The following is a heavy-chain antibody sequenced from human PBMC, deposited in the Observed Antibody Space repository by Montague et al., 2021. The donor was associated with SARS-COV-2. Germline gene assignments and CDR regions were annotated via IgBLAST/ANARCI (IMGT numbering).Heavy chain of an antibody. D-gene: IGHD3-9*01. CDR3: VRHPQYDGLSGPPDF. V-gene: IGHV4-59*08. Sequence: SETLSLTCIVSGVSVTDYYWSWIRQPPGKGLEWVGDVLYNKGTNFNPSLKSRVAISVDTSKNQFSLRLTSVTAADMAFYYCVRHPQYDGLSGPPDFWGQGTLVTVSS. J-gene: IGHJ4*02. CDR1: GVSVTDYY. CDR2: VLYNKGT.